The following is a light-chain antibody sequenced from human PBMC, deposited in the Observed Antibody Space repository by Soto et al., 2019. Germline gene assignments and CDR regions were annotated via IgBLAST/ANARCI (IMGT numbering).Light chain of an antibody. V-gene: IGKV1-5*03. J-gene: IGKJ1*01. CDR2: KAS. CDR3: QQYNSYWT. CDR1: ESISSW. Sequence: DIQMTQSPSTLSAYVGDRVTITCRASESISSWLAWYQQQPGKAPKLLIYKASILQIDVPSRFSGSGAETEYTLSISSMQPDDAAVYYCQQYNSYWTFGQGTKVEIK.